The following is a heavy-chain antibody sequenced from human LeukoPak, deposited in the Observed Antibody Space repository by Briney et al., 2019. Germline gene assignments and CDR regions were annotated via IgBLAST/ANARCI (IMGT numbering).Heavy chain of an antibody. J-gene: IGHJ4*02. CDR3: AKDRGYSSSWCDY. CDR1: GFTFSSYG. Sequence: GGSLRLSCAASGFTFSSYGMHWVRQAPGKGLEWVAFIRYDGSNKYYADSVKGRFTISRDNSKNTLYLQMNSLRAEDTAVYYCAKDRGYSSSWCDYWGQGTLITVSS. CDR2: IRYDGSNK. D-gene: IGHD6-13*01. V-gene: IGHV3-30*02.